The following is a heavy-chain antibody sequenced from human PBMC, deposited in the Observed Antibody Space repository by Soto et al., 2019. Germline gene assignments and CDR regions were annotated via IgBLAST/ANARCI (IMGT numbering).Heavy chain of an antibody. Sequence: ASVKVSCKASGYTFTSYYMHLVRQSPGQGLERMGIINPSGGSTSYAQKFQGRVTMTRDTSTSTVYMELSSLRSEDTAVYYCARVPISDIVVVPAAMPFDYWGQGTLVTVSS. V-gene: IGHV1-46*03. J-gene: IGHJ4*02. D-gene: IGHD2-2*01. CDR3: ARVPISDIVVVPAAMPFDY. CDR1: GYTFTSYY. CDR2: INPSGGST.